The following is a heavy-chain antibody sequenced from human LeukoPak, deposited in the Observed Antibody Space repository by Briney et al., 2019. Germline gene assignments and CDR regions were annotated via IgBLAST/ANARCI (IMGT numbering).Heavy chain of an antibody. J-gene: IGHJ6*03. CDR2: ISSSSSTI. V-gene: IGHV3-48*01. Sequence: PGGSLRLSCAASGFTFSSYSMNWVRQAPGKGLEWVSSISSSSSTIYYADSVKGRFTISRDNAKNSLYLQMNSLRAEDTAVYYCARGGFGGDLYYMDVWGKGTTVTVSS. D-gene: IGHD3-16*01. CDR1: GFTFSSYS. CDR3: ARGGFGGDLYYMDV.